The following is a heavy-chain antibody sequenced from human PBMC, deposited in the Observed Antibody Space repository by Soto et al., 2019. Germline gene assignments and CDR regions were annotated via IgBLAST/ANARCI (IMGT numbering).Heavy chain of an antibody. Sequence: PSETLSLTCTVSGGSISSGDYYWSWIRQPPGKGLEWIGYIYYSGSTYYNPSLKSRVTISVDTSKNQFSLKLSSVTAADTAVYYCARVTVVVNYYWYFDLWGRGTLVTVSS. V-gene: IGHV4-30-4*01. J-gene: IGHJ2*01. CDR3: ARVTVVVNYYWYFDL. D-gene: IGHD3-22*01. CDR2: IYYSGST. CDR1: GGSISSGDYY.